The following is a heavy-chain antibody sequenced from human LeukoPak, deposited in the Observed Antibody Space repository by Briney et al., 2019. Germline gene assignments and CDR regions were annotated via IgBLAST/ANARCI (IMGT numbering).Heavy chain of an antibody. CDR2: INAGNGNT. J-gene: IGHJ4*02. V-gene: IGHV1-3*01. CDR3: ARGRGNSGYDWPYFDF. D-gene: IGHD5-12*01. CDR1: GYDFTNYA. Sequence: ASAKVSCKASGYDFTNYAIHWVRQAPGQRLEWMGWINAGNGNTKYSQKFQGRVTLTRDTSANTAYMELSSLRSEDTAVYYCARGRGNSGYDWPYFDFWGQETLVTVSS.